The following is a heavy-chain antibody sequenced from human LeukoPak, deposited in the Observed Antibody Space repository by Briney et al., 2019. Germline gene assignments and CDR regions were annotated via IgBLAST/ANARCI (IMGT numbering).Heavy chain of an antibody. D-gene: IGHD6-13*01. CDR1: GGSISSGGYY. J-gene: IGHJ4*02. V-gene: IGHV4-31*03. CDR2: IYYSGST. CDR3: ARVCPIWQQQTYYFDY. Sequence: SSETLSLTCTVSGGSISSGGYYWSWIRQHPGKGLEWIGYIYYSGSTYYNPSLKSRVTISVDTSKNQFSLKLSSVTAADTAVYYCARVCPIWQQQTYYFDYWGQGTLVTVSS.